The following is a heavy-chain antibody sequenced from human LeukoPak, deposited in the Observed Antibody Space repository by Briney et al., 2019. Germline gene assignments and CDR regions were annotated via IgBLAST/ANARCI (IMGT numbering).Heavy chain of an antibody. CDR2: ISSSSNYI. D-gene: IGHD3-10*02. Sequence: TGGSLRLSCAVSGFTFSSYSMNWVRQAPGKGLEWVSSISSSSNYIYYADSVRGRFTISRDNAKNSLSLQMNSLRAEDTAVYYCAELGITMIGGVWGQGTTVTISS. J-gene: IGHJ6*02. V-gene: IGHV3-21*01. CDR3: AELGITMIGGV. CDR1: GFTFSSYS.